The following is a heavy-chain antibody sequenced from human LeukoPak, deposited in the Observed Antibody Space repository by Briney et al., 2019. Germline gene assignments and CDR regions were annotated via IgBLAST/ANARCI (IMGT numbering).Heavy chain of an antibody. Sequence: PSETLSLTCAVYGGSFSGYYRSWIRQPPGKGLEWIGEINHSGSTNYNPSLKSRVTISVDRSKNQFSLKLTSVTAADTAVYYCARSGRLPLDYWGQGTLVTVSS. V-gene: IGHV4-34*01. J-gene: IGHJ4*02. D-gene: IGHD5-18*01. CDR2: INHSGST. CDR3: ARSGRLPLDY. CDR1: GGSFSGYY.